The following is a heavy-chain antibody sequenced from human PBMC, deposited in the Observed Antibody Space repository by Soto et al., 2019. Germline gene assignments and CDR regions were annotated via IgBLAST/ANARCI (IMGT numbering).Heavy chain of an antibody. V-gene: IGHV3-48*03. J-gene: IGHJ4*02. Sequence: EVKLVESGGALVQPGGSLRLSCTASGFDFSGSEMNWFCQAAGKGLEWVAYITGSGGVTFHADSVKGRFSISRDNAKNSLFLDMSYLTADDTGVYYCAKVAPFILGSPFWGQGTLVTVSS. CDR2: ITGSGGVT. CDR3: AKVAPFILGSPF. CDR1: GFDFSGSE. D-gene: IGHD2-21*01.